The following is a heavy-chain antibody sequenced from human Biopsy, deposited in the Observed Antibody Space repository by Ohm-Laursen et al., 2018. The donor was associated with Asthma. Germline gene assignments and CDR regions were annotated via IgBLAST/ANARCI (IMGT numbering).Heavy chain of an antibody. Sequence: WIRQSPGKGLEWIGSIYYSGRTYHNPSLESRVTISADTSKNHFSLKVTSVTAADTAVYYCARAVSSSSYWYFDLWGRGDLVTVSS. CDR3: ARAVSSSSYWYFDL. D-gene: IGHD6-6*01. J-gene: IGHJ2*01. V-gene: IGHV4-39*02. CDR2: IYYSGRT.